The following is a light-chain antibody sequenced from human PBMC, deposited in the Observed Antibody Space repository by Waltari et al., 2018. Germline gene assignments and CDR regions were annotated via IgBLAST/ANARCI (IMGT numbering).Light chain of an antibody. Sequence: SYELSQPPSVSESPGQTASIPCSGDDLGNKYVSWYQQKPGQSPVLVLYQDNRRPPGIPERFSGSNSGNTATLTISGTQAMDEADYHCQAWDSTTVVFGGGTKLTVL. V-gene: IGLV3-1*01. J-gene: IGLJ2*01. CDR2: QDN. CDR3: QAWDSTTVV. CDR1: DLGNKY.